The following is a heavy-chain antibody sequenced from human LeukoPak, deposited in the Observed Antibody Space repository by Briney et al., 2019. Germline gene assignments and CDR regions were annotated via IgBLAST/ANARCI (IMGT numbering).Heavy chain of an antibody. D-gene: IGHD2-15*01. CDR1: GFTFSSYA. CDR2: INSGGTVT. Sequence: GGSLRLSCAASGFTFSSYAMSWVRQAPGKGLVWVSRINSGGTVTNYADSVKGRLTISRDNAKNTLYLQMNSLRAEDTAVYYCANGDKALVATYYWGQGTLVTVSS. J-gene: IGHJ4*02. CDR3: ANGDKALVATYY. V-gene: IGHV3-23*03.